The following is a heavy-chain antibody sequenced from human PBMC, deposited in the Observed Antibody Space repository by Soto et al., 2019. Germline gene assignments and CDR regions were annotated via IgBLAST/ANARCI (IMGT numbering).Heavy chain of an antibody. V-gene: IGHV3-30-3*01. CDR2: ISYDGSNK. CDR3: ARDPPHGGFWSGYYSLPGTQLTYYGMDV. CDR1: GFTFSSYA. Sequence: QPGGSLRLSCAASGFTFSSYAMHWVRQAPGKGLEWVAVISYDGSNKYYADSVKGRFTISRDNSKNTLYLQMNSLRAEDTAVYYCARDPPHGGFWSGYYSLPGTQLTYYGMDVWGQGTTVTVSS. J-gene: IGHJ6*02. D-gene: IGHD3-3*01.